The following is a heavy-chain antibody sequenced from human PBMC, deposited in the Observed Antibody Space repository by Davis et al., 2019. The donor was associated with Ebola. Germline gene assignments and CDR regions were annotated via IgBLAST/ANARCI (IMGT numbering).Heavy chain of an antibody. J-gene: IGHJ6*03. CDR1: GFTFSYYG. CDR2: IWYDGNNN. Sequence: GESLKISCAASGFTFSYYGMHWVRQAPGKGLEWVAVIWYDGNNNYYADSVKGRFTISRDSSKNTLYLQMNSLRAEDTAVYYCARDPLTIFGVVTYGHMDVWGKGTTVTVSS. CDR3: ARDPLTIFGVVTYGHMDV. V-gene: IGHV3-33*01. D-gene: IGHD3-3*01.